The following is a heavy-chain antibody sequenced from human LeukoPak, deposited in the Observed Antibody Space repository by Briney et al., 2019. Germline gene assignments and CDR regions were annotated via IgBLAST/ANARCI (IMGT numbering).Heavy chain of an antibody. V-gene: IGHV4-4*09. J-gene: IGHJ6*03. CDR2: IYTSGST. CDR3: ASSRYCSSTSCYRYMDV. Sequence: KASETPSLTCTVSGGSISGYYWSWIRQPPGKGLEWIGYIYTSGSTNYNPSLKSRVTISVDTSKNQFSLKLSSVTAADTAVYYCASSRYCSSTSCYRYMDVWGKGTTVTVSS. CDR1: GGSISGYY. D-gene: IGHD2-2*01.